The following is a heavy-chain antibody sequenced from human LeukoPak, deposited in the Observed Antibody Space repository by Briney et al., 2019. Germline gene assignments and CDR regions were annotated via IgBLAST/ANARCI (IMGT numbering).Heavy chain of an antibody. D-gene: IGHD3-10*01. J-gene: IGHJ6*02. Sequence: SVKVSCKASGGTFSSYAISWVRQAPGQGLEWMGRIIPILGIANYAQKFQGRVTITADKSTSTAYMELSSLRSEDTAVYYCAIKGNCLLLLRDVWAKGPRSPSP. CDR2: IIPILGIA. CDR3: AIKGNCLLLLRDV. CDR1: GGTFSSYA. V-gene: IGHV1-69*04.